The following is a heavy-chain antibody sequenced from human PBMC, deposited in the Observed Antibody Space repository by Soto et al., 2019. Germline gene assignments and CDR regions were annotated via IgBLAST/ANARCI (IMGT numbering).Heavy chain of an antibody. Sequence: PSETLSLTCTVSGGSISDDTYYWGWIRQPPGKGLEWIGSIYYSGSTSYNPSLKSRVTISVNTSKNQFSLKLSSVTAADTAVYYCARSVFPWGQGTLVTVSS. CDR1: GGSISDDTYY. CDR3: ARSVFP. J-gene: IGHJ5*02. CDR2: IYYSGST. V-gene: IGHV4-39*07.